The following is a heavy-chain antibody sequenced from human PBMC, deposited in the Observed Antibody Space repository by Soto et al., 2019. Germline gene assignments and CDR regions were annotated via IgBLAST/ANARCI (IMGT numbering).Heavy chain of an antibody. J-gene: IGHJ6*02. Sequence: SETLSLTCTVSGGSINSGDYYWSWIRQPPGKGLEWIGYIYYSGTTYYSPSLKRRVTISVDTSENLFSLKLNSVTAADTAVYYCARVSNLYSGSSYYYYGTDVWGQGTTVTVSS. CDR2: IYYSGTT. CDR3: ARVSNLYSGSSYYYYGTDV. V-gene: IGHV4-30-4*08. CDR1: GGSINSGDYY. D-gene: IGHD6-6*01.